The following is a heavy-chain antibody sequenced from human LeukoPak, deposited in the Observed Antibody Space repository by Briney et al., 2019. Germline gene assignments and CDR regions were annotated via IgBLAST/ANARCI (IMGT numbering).Heavy chain of an antibody. D-gene: IGHD6-19*01. CDR2: ISAYNGNT. Sequence: ASVKVSCKASGYTFTSYGISWVRQAPGQGLEWMGWISAYNGNTNYAQKLQGRVTMTTDTSTSTAYMELSSLRSEDTAVYYCARDPRRSSRGSYYFDYWGQGTLVTVSS. CDR3: ARDPRRSSRGSYYFDY. J-gene: IGHJ4*02. V-gene: IGHV1-18*01. CDR1: GYTFTSYG.